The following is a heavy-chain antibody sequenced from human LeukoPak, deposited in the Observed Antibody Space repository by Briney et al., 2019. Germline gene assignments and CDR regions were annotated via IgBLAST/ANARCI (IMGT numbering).Heavy chain of an antibody. Sequence: GESLKISCKGSGYSFTSYWIGWVRQMPGKGLEWMGIIYPGDSDTRYSPSFQGQVTISVDKSTSNAYLQWSSLKASDTAVYYCARQGLSSIVVAPAARRHDAFDIWGQGTMVTVSS. D-gene: IGHD2-2*01. CDR3: ARQGLSSIVVAPAARRHDAFDI. V-gene: IGHV5-51*01. CDR2: IYPGDSDT. CDR1: GYSFTSYW. J-gene: IGHJ3*02.